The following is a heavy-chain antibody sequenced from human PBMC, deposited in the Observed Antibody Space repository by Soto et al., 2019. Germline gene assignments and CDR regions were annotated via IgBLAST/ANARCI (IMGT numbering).Heavy chain of an antibody. CDR1: GYTFTNYA. D-gene: IGHD2-2*01. CDR3: ARDACSGNSCPAQENYYAMDV. J-gene: IGHJ6*02. CDR2: INAGNGNT. Sequence: ASVKVSCKASGYTFTNYALHWVRQAPGQRLKWMGWINAGNGNTKYSQKFQGRVTITRDTSASTAYMEMSRLRSEDTAVYYCARDACSGNSCPAQENYYAMDVWGQGTIVTVSS. V-gene: IGHV1-3*01.